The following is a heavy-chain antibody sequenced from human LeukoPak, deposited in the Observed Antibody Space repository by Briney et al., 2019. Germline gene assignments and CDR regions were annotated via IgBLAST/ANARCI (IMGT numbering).Heavy chain of an antibody. V-gene: IGHV3-7*01. CDR1: GFTFSNYW. D-gene: IGHD3-3*01. CDR3: ASGPTYYDFWSGLGGY. J-gene: IGHJ4*02. Sequence: PGGSLRLSCAASGFTFSNYWMNWVRQAPGKGLEWVANIKQDGSEKYYVDSVKGRFTISRDNAKNSLYLQMNSLRAEDTAVYYCASGPTYYDFWSGLGGYWGQGTLVTVSS. CDR2: IKQDGSEK.